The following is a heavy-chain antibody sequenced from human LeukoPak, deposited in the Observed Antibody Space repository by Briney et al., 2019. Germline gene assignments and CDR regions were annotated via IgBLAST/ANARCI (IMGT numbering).Heavy chain of an antibody. CDR3: ARALGSAPFDY. Sequence: ASVKVSCKASGYTFTSYYMHWVRQAPGQGLEWMGTINPSGGSTSYAQKFQGRVTMTRDMSTSTVYMELSSLRSEDTAVYYCARALGSAPFDYWGQGTLVTVSS. CDR1: GYTFTSYY. D-gene: IGHD3-10*01. J-gene: IGHJ4*02. V-gene: IGHV1-46*01. CDR2: INPSGGST.